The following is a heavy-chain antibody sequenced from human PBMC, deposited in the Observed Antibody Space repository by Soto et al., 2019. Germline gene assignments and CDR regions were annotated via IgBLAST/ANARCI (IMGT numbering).Heavy chain of an antibody. CDR2: INLSGGST. J-gene: IGHJ5*02. D-gene: IGHD1-26*01. CDR3: VKDGRVGP. CDR1: GFTFSNFA. V-gene: IGHV3-23*01. Sequence: EVQLLESGGGLVQPGGSLRLSCIASGFTFSNFAMSWVRQAPGEGLEWVSAINLSGGSTYYADSVKGRFTISRDNSKSMLYLQLNSLSVEDTAIYYCVKDGRVGPWGQGTLVTVSS.